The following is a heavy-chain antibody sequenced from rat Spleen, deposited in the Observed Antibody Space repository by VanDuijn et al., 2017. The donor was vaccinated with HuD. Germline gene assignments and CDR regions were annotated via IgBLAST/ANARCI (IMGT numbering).Heavy chain of an antibody. D-gene: IGHD1-6*01. Sequence: EVQLVESGGGLVQPGTSLKLSCVASGFTFSNYGMAWVRQAPTKGLEWVATLSYDGITTYYRDSVKGRFTISSENAKSTLYLQMDSLRSEDTATYYCARRHYGYTDYFDYWGQGVMVTVSS. V-gene: IGHV5-29*01. J-gene: IGHJ2*01. CDR3: ARRHYGYTDYFDY. CDR1: GFTFSNYG. CDR2: LSYDGITT.